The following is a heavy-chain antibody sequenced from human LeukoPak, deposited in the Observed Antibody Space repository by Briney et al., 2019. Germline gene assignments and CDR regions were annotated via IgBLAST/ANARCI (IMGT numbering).Heavy chain of an antibody. CDR2: IIPIFGTA. V-gene: IGHV1-69*13. J-gene: IGHJ5*02. D-gene: IGHD4-17*01. CDR3: ARERGGDYVFDP. Sequence: SVRVSCKASGGTFSSYAISWVRQAPGQGLEWMGGIIPIFGTANYAQKFQGRVTITADDSTSTAYMELSSLRSEDTAVYYCARERGGDYVFDPWGQGTLVTVSS. CDR1: GGTFSSYA.